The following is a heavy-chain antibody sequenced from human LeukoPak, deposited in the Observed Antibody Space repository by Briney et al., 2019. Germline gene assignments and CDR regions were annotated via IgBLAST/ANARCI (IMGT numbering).Heavy chain of an antibody. V-gene: IGHV3-23*01. CDR2: ISGSGGST. J-gene: IGHJ5*02. CDR1: GFTFSSYA. Sequence: GGSLRLSCAASGFTFSSYAMSWVRQAPGKGLEWVSAISGSGGSTYYADSVKGRFTISRDNSKNTLYLQMNSLRAEDTAVYYCAKGTRGLSLRGYSYGYSLMAFDPWGQGTLVTVSS. D-gene: IGHD5-18*01. CDR3: AKGTRGLSLRGYSYGYSLMAFDP.